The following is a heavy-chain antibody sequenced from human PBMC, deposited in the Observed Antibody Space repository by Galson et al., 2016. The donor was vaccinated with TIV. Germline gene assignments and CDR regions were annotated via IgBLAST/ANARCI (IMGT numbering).Heavy chain of an antibody. CDR1: GFTFEDHA. CDR2: ISWNSGKL. J-gene: IGHJ3*01. V-gene: IGHV3-9*01. CDR3: ARDRLWSVHNEPFDL. D-gene: IGHD1-1*01. Sequence: SLRLSCAASGFTFEDHAMHWVRQIPGRGLEWVSHISWNSGKLGYAASVNGRFTISRDNAKNSVYLQMNRLRLEDTALYYWARDRLWSVHNEPFDLWGQGTVVTVS.